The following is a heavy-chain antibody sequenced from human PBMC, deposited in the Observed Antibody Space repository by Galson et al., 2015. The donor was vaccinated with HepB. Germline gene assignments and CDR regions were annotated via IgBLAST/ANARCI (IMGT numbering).Heavy chain of an antibody. CDR2: ISYDGSNK. CDR1: GFTFSNYA. J-gene: IGHJ2*01. V-gene: IGHV3-30-3*01. D-gene: IGHD6-13*01. CDR3: ARGPLYSSSLRSGYFDL. Sequence: SLRLSCAASGFTFSNYAMHWVRQAPGKGLEWVAVISYDGSNKYYADSVKGRFTISRDNFKNTLYLQMNSLRAEDTAVYYCARGPLYSSSLRSGYFDLWGRGTLVTVSS.